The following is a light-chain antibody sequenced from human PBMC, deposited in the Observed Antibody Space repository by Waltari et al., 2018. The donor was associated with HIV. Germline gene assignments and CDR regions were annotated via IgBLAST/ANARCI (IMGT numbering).Light chain of an antibody. CDR3: SSWDTRLNGWV. V-gene: IGLV10-54*04. CDR2: RGN. CDR1: KNTVGFQG. J-gene: IGLJ3*02. Sequence: QAGLTQPPSVSKALRQTAPLTCTGDKNTVGFQGAAGLKHHQGPPPKLLSYRGNNRPSGVPDSFSASTSGNTASLNITGLQADDEADYFCSSWDTRLNGWVFGGGAHLTVL.